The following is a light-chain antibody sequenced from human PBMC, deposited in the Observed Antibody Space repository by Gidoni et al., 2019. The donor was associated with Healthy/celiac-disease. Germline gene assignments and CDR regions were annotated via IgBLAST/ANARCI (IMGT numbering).Light chain of an antibody. CDR1: QSVSSN. J-gene: IGKJ4*01. V-gene: IGKV3-15*01. Sequence: EIVMTQSPATLSVSPGERATLSRRASQSVSSNLAWYQQKPGQAPRLLIYGASTRATGIPARFSGSGSGTEFTLTISSLQSEDFAVYSCQQYNNWPPLTFGGGTKVEIK. CDR2: GAS. CDR3: QQYNNWPPLT.